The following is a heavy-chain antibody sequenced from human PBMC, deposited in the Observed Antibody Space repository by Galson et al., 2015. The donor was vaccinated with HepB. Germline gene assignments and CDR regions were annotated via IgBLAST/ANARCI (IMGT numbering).Heavy chain of an antibody. CDR1: GGSISSGDYY. CDR2: IYYSGST. CDR3: ARGRYSSGWPHWYFDL. Sequence: ETLSLTCTVSGGSISSGDYYRSWIRQPPGKGLEWIGYIYYSGSTNYNPSLKSRVTISVDTSKNQFSLKLSSVTAADTAVYYCARGRYSSGWPHWYFDLWGRGTLVTVSS. J-gene: IGHJ2*01. D-gene: IGHD6-19*01. V-gene: IGHV4-61*08.